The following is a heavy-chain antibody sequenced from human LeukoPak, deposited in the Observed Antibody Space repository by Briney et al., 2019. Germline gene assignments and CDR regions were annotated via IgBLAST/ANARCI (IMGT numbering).Heavy chain of an antibody. CDR3: ANDLGWIQLNLG. J-gene: IGHJ4*02. V-gene: IGHV3-23*01. CDR1: GFTFSNYG. Sequence: SGGSLRLSCAASGFTFSNYGMNWVRQAPGKGLEWVSGITANGGTTYYADSVKGRFTISRDNSKNTVYLQMNSLRAEDTAVYYCANDLGWIQLNLGRGQGTLATVSS. CDR2: ITANGGTT. D-gene: IGHD5-18*01.